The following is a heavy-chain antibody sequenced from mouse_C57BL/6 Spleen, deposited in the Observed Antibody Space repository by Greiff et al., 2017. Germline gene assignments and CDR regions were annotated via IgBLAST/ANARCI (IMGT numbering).Heavy chain of an antibody. Sequence: QVQLQQPGAELVKPGASVKLSCKASGYTFTSYWMQWVKQRPGQGLEWIGEIDPSDSYTNYNQKFKGKATLTVDTSSSTAYMQLSSLTSEDSAVYYCARRAAQAAWLAYWGQGTLVTVSA. J-gene: IGHJ3*01. CDR1: GYTFTSYW. D-gene: IGHD3-2*02. CDR3: ARRAAQAAWLAY. CDR2: IDPSDSYT. V-gene: IGHV1-50*01.